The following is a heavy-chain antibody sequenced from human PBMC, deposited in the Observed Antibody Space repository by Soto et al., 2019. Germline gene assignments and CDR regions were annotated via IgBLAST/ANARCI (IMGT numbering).Heavy chain of an antibody. J-gene: IGHJ5*02. V-gene: IGHV4-34*01. CDR3: ARRKYFGSGLFYETCWFDP. CDR2: VNHSGTT. CDR1: GGSLTGYY. Sequence: PSETLSLTCAVYGGSLTGYYWTWIRQPPGKGLEWIGEVNHSGTTNYSPSLKSRLTISIDTSKNQFSLKLNSVTAADTAVYYCARRKYFGSGLFYETCWFDPWGLGTLVTVST. D-gene: IGHD3-10*01.